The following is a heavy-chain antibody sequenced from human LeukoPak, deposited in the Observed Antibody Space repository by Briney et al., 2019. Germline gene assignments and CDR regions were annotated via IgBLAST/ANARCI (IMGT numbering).Heavy chain of an antibody. J-gene: IGHJ5*02. D-gene: IGHD6-19*01. CDR1: GFTFSSYE. Sequence: PGGSLRLSCAASGFTFSSYEMNWVRQAPGKGLEWISYISSSGSTIYYADSVKGRITISRDNAKNSLYLQTNSLRVEDTAIYYCARLAVAYNWFDPWGQGTLVTVSS. CDR3: ARLAVAYNWFDP. CDR2: ISSSGSTI. V-gene: IGHV3-48*03.